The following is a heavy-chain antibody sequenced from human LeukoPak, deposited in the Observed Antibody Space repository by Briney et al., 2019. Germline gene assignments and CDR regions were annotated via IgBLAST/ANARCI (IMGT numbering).Heavy chain of an antibody. Sequence: GASVKDSCKASGYTFTSYYMHWVRQAPGQGLEWMGIISPSGGSTSYAQKFQGRVTMTRDMSTSTVYMELSSLRSEDTAVYYCARALMGAYNWFDPWGQGTLVTVSS. D-gene: IGHD1-26*01. V-gene: IGHV1-46*01. J-gene: IGHJ5*02. CDR3: ARALMGAYNWFDP. CDR1: GYTFTSYY. CDR2: ISPSGGST.